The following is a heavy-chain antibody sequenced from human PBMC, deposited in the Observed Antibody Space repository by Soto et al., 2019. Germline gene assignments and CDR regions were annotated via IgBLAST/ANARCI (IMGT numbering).Heavy chain of an antibody. CDR1: GGSISSGGYY. Sequence: PSETLSLTCTVSGGSISSGGYYWSWIRQHPGKGLEWIGYIYYSGSTYYNPSLKSRVTISVDTSKNQFSLKLSSVTAADTAVYYCARERGPLRYFDWTQNWFDPWGQGTLVTVSS. CDR3: ARERGPLRYFDWTQNWFDP. V-gene: IGHV4-31*03. J-gene: IGHJ5*02. D-gene: IGHD3-9*01. CDR2: IYYSGST.